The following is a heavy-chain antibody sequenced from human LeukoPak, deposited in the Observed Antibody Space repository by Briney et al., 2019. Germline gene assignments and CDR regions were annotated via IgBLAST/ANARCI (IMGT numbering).Heavy chain of an antibody. CDR1: GGSISSGGYY. CDR2: IYYSGST. V-gene: IGHV4-31*03. J-gene: IGHJ4*02. Sequence: SETLSLTCTVSGGSISSGGYYWSWIRQHPGKGLEWIGYIYYSGSTYYNPSLKSRVTISVDTSKNQFSLKLSSVTAADTAVYYCARDGYSYGPRFDYWGQGTLVTVSS. CDR3: ARDGYSYGPRFDY. D-gene: IGHD5-18*01.